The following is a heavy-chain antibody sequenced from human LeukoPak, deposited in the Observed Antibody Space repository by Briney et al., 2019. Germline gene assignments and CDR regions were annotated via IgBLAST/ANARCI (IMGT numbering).Heavy chain of an antibody. Sequence: PGGSLRLSCAASGFTFSNFWMNWVRQAPGKGLECVATLKQDGSEKYYVDSVKGRLTISRDNAKTSLFLQMNSLRVEDTGVYYCVRGKGDYWGQGALVTVSS. CDR1: GFTFSNFW. V-gene: IGHV3-7*01. CDR3: VRGKGDY. J-gene: IGHJ4*02. CDR2: LKQDGSEK.